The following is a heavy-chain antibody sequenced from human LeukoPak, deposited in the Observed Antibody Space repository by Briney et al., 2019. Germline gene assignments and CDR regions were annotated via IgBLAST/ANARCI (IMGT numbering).Heavy chain of an antibody. D-gene: IGHD3-10*01. CDR2: ISSSSSYI. Sequence: GGSLRLSCAASGFTFSSYSMNWVRQAPGKGLEWVSSISSSSSYIYYADSVKGRFTISRDNAKNSLYLQMNSLRAEDTAVYYCARDDSSVEVRGVIAYYYGMDVWGQGTTVTASS. CDR1: GFTFSSYS. J-gene: IGHJ6*02. CDR3: ARDDSSVEVRGVIAYYYGMDV. V-gene: IGHV3-21*01.